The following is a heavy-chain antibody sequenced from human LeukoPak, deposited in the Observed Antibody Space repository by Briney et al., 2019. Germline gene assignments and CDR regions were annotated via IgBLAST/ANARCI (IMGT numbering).Heavy chain of an antibody. CDR2: INPNSGGT. D-gene: IGHD6-13*01. CDR1: GYTFTGYY. V-gene: IGHV1-2*06. Sequence: ASVKVSCKASGYTFTGYYMHWVRQAPGRGLEWMGRINPNSGGTNYAQKFQGRVTMTRDTSISTAYMELSRLRSDDTAVYYCARSIAAAGNLGDYWGQGTLVTVSS. CDR3: ARSIAAAGNLGDY. J-gene: IGHJ4*02.